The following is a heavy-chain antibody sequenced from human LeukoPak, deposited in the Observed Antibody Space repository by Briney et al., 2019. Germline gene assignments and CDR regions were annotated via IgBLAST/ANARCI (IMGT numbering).Heavy chain of an antibody. CDR3: ARYHFQWEPNYFDY. V-gene: IGHV1-2*02. D-gene: IGHD1-26*01. Sequence: ASVKVSCKASGYTFTGYYMHWVRQAPGQGLEWMGWINPNSGGTNYAQKFQGRVTMTRDTSISTAYMELSRLRSDDTAVYYCARYHFQWEPNYFDYWSQGTLVTVSS. CDR2: INPNSGGT. J-gene: IGHJ4*02. CDR1: GYTFTGYY.